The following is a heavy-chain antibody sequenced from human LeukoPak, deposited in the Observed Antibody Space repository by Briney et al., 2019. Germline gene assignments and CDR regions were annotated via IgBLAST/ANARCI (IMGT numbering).Heavy chain of an antibody. Sequence: VASVKVSCKASGYTLTSYGISWVRQAPGQGLEWMGWISAYNGNTNYAQKLQGRVTMTTDTSTSTAYMELRSLRSDDTAVYYCARDRWYDILTGYSGGYGMDVWGQGTTVTVSS. V-gene: IGHV1-18*01. J-gene: IGHJ6*02. CDR1: GYTLTSYG. D-gene: IGHD3-9*01. CDR2: ISAYNGNT. CDR3: ARDRWYDILTGYSGGYGMDV.